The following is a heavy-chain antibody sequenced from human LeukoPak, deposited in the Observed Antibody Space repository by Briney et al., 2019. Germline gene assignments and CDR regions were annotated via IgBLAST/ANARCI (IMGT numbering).Heavy chain of an antibody. CDR1: GFTFNSYA. J-gene: IGHJ4*02. CDR2: IDGSGGTT. Sequence: GGSLRLSCAASGFTFNSYAMSWVRQAPGKGLEWGSSIDGSGGTTYYADSVKGRFTVSRDNSKNTLYLQMNSLRVEDTALYYCAKGRSGSCYSQSDYWDQGTLVTVSS. V-gene: IGHV3-23*01. CDR3: AKGRSGSCYSQSDY. D-gene: IGHD2-15*01.